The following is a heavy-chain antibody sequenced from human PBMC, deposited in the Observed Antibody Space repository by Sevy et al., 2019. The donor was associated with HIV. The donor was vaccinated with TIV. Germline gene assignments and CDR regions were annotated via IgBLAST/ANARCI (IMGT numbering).Heavy chain of an antibody. V-gene: IGHV3-30*02. J-gene: IGHJ6*02. CDR1: GFTFSSYG. CDR2: IRYDGSNK. CDR3: AKIPGTYYDFCSGYYTSYYYYYGMDV. D-gene: IGHD3-3*01. Sequence: GGSLRLSCAASGFTFSSYGMHWVRQAPGKGLEWVAFIRYDGSNKYYADSVKGRFTISRDNSKNTLYLQMNSLRAEDTAVYYCAKIPGTYYDFCSGYYTSYYYYYGMDVWGQGTTVTVSS.